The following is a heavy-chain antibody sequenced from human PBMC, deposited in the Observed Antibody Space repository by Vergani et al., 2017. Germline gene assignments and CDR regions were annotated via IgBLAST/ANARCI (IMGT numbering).Heavy chain of an antibody. V-gene: IGHV4-59*01. CDR1: GGSISSYY. D-gene: IGHD1-1*01. CDR3: ARGRKVQLERRVYYGMDV. CDR2: IYYSGST. Sequence: QVQLQESGPGLVKPSETLSLTCTVSGGSISSYYWSWIRQPPGKGLEWIGYIYYSGSTNYNPSLKSRVTISVDTSKNQFSLKLSSVTAADTAVYYCARGRKVQLERRVYYGMDVWGQGTTVTVSS. J-gene: IGHJ6*02.